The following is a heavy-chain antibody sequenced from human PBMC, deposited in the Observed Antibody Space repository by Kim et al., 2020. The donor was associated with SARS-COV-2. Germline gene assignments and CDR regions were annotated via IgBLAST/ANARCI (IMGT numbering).Heavy chain of an antibody. Sequence: SETLSLTCTVSGGPIGAYYWIWIRQPPGKGLEWIGHIDYSASANYNPSPMSRLSLTVDTSKDQFSLKLNSVIAADTAVFYCAREGLPVTGGYMDVWGKGT. CDR3: AREGLPVTGGYMDV. J-gene: IGHJ6*03. D-gene: IGHD4-17*01. CDR1: GGPIGAYY. V-gene: IGHV4-59*01. CDR2: IDYSASA.